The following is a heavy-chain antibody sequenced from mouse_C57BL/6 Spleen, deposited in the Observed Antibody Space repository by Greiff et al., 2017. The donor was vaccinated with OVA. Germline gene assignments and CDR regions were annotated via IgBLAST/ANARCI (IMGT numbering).Heavy chain of an antibody. CDR3: AREFGTTVVATGYFDV. V-gene: IGHV1-76*01. CDR1: GYTFTDYY. CDR2: IYPGSGNT. J-gene: IGHJ1*03. Sequence: QVQLQQSGAELVRPGASVKLSCKASGYTFTDYYINWVKQRPGQGLEWIARIYPGSGNTYSNEKFKGKATLTAEKSSSTAYMQLSSLTSEDSAVYFCAREFGTTVVATGYFDVWGTGTTVTVSS. D-gene: IGHD1-1*01.